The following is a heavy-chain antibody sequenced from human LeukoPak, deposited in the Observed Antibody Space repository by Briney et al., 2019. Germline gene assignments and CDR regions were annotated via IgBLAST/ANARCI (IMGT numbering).Heavy chain of an antibody. D-gene: IGHD5-18*01. Sequence: GSLRLSCAASGFTLSSYAMSWFRQAPGKGLEWVGFIRSKAYGGTTEYAASVKGRFTISRDDSKSIAYLQMNSLKTEDTAVYYCTRGRAGRAGYSYGYFSDYWGQGTLVTVSS. CDR1: GFTLSSYA. J-gene: IGHJ4*02. CDR3: TRGRAGRAGYSYGYFSDY. CDR2: IRSKAYGGTT. V-gene: IGHV3-49*03.